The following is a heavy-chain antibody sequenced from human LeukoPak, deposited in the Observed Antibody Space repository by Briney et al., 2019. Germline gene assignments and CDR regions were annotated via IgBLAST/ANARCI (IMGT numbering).Heavy chain of an antibody. D-gene: IGHD3-22*01. CDR2: IFQSGRT. CDR3: ARVFGNFSDRWFDP. Sequence: SETLSLTCAVSGYSIRSGYYWGWIRQPPEKGLEWIGRIFQSGRTYYNPTLKSRVTLSIATSKTQFSLRLSSVTATDTAVYYCARVFGNFSDRWFDPWGQGTLVTVSS. V-gene: IGHV4-38-2*01. J-gene: IGHJ5*02. CDR1: GYSIRSGYY.